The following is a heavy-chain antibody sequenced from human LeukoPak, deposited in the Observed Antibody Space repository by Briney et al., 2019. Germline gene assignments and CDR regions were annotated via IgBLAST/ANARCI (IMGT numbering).Heavy chain of an antibody. Sequence: ASVTVSCKASGYTFTSYGISWVRQAPRQGLEWMGWISAYNGNTNYAQKLQGRVTMTTDTSTSTAYMEVRSLRSDDTAVYYCARVGDYYDSGGYFDYWGQGTLVTVSS. D-gene: IGHD3-22*01. CDR2: ISAYNGNT. V-gene: IGHV1-18*01. CDR1: GYTFTSYG. J-gene: IGHJ4*02. CDR3: ARVGDYYDSGGYFDY.